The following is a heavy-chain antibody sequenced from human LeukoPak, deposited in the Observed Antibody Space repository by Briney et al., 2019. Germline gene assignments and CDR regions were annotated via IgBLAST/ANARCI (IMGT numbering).Heavy chain of an antibody. D-gene: IGHD1-26*01. J-gene: IGHJ6*03. CDR3: ARDTVGATGYYYYYMDV. V-gene: IGHV3-30*02. Sequence: GGSLRLSCATSGFTFRSYGMHWVRQAPGKRLEWVAFIRYDGSNKYYADSVKGRFTISRDNSKNTLYLQMNSLRAEDTAVYYCARDTVGATGYYYYYMDVWGKGTTVTVSS. CDR1: GFTFRSYG. CDR2: IRYDGSNK.